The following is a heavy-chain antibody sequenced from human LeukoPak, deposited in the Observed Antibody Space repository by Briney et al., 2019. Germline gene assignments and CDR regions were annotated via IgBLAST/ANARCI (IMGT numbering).Heavy chain of an antibody. CDR2: ISSNGGST. D-gene: IGHD6-13*01. Sequence: PGGSLRLSCAASGFTFSSYAMHWGRQAPGKGLEYVSAISSNGGSTYYANSVKGRFTISRDNSKNTLYLQMGSLRAEDMAVYYCARGTAAARDAFDIWGQGTMVTVSS. V-gene: IGHV3-64*01. CDR3: ARGTAAARDAFDI. J-gene: IGHJ3*02. CDR1: GFTFSSYA.